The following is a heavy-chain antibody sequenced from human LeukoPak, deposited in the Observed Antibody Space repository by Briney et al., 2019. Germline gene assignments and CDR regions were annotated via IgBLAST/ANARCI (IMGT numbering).Heavy chain of an antibody. D-gene: IGHD6-25*01. CDR3: AKTAATYYYYYMDV. V-gene: IGHV1-46*01. CDR2: ISPSGDRT. CDR1: GYSFINHY. J-gene: IGHJ6*03. Sequence: GASVKVSCKASGYSFINHYMHWVRQAPGQGLEWLGLISPSGDRTWYAQKFQGKFTMTTDMSTSTAYMELRSLRSDDMAVYYCAKTAATYYYYYMDVWGKGTTVTVSS.